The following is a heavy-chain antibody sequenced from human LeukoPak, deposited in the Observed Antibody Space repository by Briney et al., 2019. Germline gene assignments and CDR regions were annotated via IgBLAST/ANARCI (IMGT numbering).Heavy chain of an antibody. J-gene: IGHJ4*02. D-gene: IGHD3-3*01. CDR3: AREEDFWSGQYFDY. CDR2: ISSSSSTI. V-gene: IGHV3-48*01. Sequence: PGGSLRLSCAASGFTFSSYSMNWVRQAPGKGREGVSYISSSSSTIYYADSVKGRFTISRDNAKNSLYLQMNSLRAEDTAVYYCAREEDFWSGQYFDYWGQGTLVTVSS. CDR1: GFTFSSYS.